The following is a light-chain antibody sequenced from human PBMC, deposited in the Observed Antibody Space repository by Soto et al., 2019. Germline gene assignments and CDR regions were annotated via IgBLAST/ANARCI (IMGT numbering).Light chain of an antibody. CDR1: SSNIVGNS. CDR3: GSWDSSMSAYV. Sequence: QYMLTHPPSVSSAPGHKFTISCSGSSSNIVGNSVSWYQQLPGTAPKLLIYDDNNRPSGIPDRFSGSKSGTSATLGITGFQTGDEADYYCGSWDSSMSAYVFGTGTKVTV. J-gene: IGLJ1*01. V-gene: IGLV1-51*01. CDR2: DDN.